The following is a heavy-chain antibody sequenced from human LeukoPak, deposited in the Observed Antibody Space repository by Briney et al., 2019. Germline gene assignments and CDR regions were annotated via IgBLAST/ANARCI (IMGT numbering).Heavy chain of an antibody. CDR1: GGSISSNSFY. J-gene: IGHJ5*02. Sequence: SETLSLTCIVSGGSISSNSFYWGWIRQPPGKGLEWIGSIYYSGSTYYNPSLKSRVTISVDTSKNQFSLKLRSVTAADTAVYYCARDPYDSSGYYYHWFDPWGQGTLVTVSS. D-gene: IGHD3-22*01. CDR3: ARDPYDSSGYYYHWFDP. V-gene: IGHV4-39*02. CDR2: IYYSGST.